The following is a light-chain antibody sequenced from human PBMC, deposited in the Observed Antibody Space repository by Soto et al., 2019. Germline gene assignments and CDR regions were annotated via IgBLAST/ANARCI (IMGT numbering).Light chain of an antibody. J-gene: IGLJ1*01. V-gene: IGLV1-47*01. CDR2: RNN. CDR3: AAWADSLSGFYV. Sequence: QSVLTQPPSASGTPGQRVTISCSGNNSNIGSNYVHWYQHLPGTAPKLLIYRNNQRPSGVPDRFFGSKSGTSASLAISGLRSEDEADYYCAAWADSLSGFYVFGTGTKVTVL. CDR1: NSNIGSNY.